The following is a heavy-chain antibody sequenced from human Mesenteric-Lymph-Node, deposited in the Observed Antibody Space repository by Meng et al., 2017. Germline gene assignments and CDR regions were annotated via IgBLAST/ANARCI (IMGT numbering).Heavy chain of an antibody. Sequence: GESLKISCAASGFTFSSYSMNWVRQAPGKGLEWVAVISYDGSNKYYADSVKGLFTISRANSKNTLYLQMNSLRAEDTAVYYCARALASIYCIGGSCYSFGSYYYYGMDVWGQGTTVTVSS. D-gene: IGHD2-15*01. CDR3: ARALASIYCIGGSCYSFGSYYYYGMDV. CDR2: ISYDGSNK. CDR1: GFTFSSYS. V-gene: IGHV3-30*05. J-gene: IGHJ6*02.